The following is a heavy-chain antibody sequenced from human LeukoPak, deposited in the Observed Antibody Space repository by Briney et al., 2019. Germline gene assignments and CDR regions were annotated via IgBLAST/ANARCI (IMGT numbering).Heavy chain of an antibody. V-gene: IGHV3-9*01. CDR3: AKGRGFFEGACFDY. D-gene: IGHD3-3*01. CDR2: ITWNSATI. Sequence: GGSLRLSCTVSGFSIDEYAMHWVRQVPGKGLEWVSGITWNSATIVYADSVKGRFTISRDNAKNSVYLQMNSLRAEDTALYYCAKGRGFFEGACFDYWGRGTLVTVSS. J-gene: IGHJ4*02. CDR1: GFSIDEYA.